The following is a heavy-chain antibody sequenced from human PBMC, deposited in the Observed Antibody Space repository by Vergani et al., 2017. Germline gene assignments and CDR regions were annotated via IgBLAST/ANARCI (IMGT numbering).Heavy chain of an antibody. V-gene: IGHV3-7*03. CDR2: IKQDGSEK. CDR1: GFTFSSYW. CDR3: ARELRRFGEGGMDV. Sequence: EVQLVESGGGLVQPGGSLRLSCAASGFTFSSYWMSWVRQAPGKGLEWVANIKQDGSEKYYVDSVKGRFTISRDNAKNSLYLQMNSLRAEDTAVYYCARELRRFGEGGMDVWGQGTTVTVSS. J-gene: IGHJ6*02. D-gene: IGHD3-10*01.